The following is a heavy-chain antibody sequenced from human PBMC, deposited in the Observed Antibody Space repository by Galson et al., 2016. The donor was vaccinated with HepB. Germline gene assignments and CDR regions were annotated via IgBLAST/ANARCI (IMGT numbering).Heavy chain of an antibody. CDR1: GGSLTSSNW. Sequence: SETLSLTCTVSGGSLTSSNWWSWVRQSPGKGLEWIGEIYHSGLTNVNPSLKSRVTMSVHKSKNQFSLNLTSVTAADTALYFCAEKGNYPLRAEYFQRWGQGTLVIVSS. D-gene: IGHD4-11*01. CDR3: AEKGNYPLRAEYFQR. V-gene: IGHV4-4*02. J-gene: IGHJ1*01. CDR2: IYHSGLT.